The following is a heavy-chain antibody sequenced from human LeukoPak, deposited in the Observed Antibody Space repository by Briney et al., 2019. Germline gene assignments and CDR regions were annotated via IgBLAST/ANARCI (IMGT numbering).Heavy chain of an antibody. D-gene: IGHD4-17*01. V-gene: IGHV1-46*01. J-gene: IGHJ4*02. CDR1: GYTFTTYY. Sequence: GASVKVSCKASGYTFTTYYMHWVRQAPGQGLDWMGIIDPSGGSTSYAQKFQGRVTMTRDTSTSTVYMELSSLRSEDTAVYYCARDGHDYGDRYFDYWGQGTLVTVSS. CDR3: ARDGHDYGDRYFDY. CDR2: IDPSGGST.